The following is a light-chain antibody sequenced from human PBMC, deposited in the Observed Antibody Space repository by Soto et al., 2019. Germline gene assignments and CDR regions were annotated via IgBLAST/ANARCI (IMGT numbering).Light chain of an antibody. CDR2: GAS. CDR3: QQYGSSPRT. V-gene: IGKV3-20*01. Sequence: LTTYSGTPSLIQREIAPLSCLASQSVSSSYLAWYQQKPGQAPRPLIYGASSRATGIPDRFSGSGSGTDFTLTISRLEPEDFAVYYCQQYGSSPRTFGQGTKVDI. CDR1: QSVSSSY. J-gene: IGKJ1*01.